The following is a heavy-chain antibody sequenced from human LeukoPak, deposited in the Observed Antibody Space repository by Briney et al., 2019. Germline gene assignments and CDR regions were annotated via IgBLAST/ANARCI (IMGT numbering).Heavy chain of an antibody. Sequence: GGSQRLSCAASGLNVTYNYMSWVRQAPGKGLEWLSVIYSGGMTYYADSVKGRFIISRDNSKNTLYLQMNRLRAEDTAVYYCYARPVLPAAFLPSGNYMDVWGKGTTVTVSS. V-gene: IGHV3-53*01. CDR3: YARPVLPAAFLPSGNYMDV. J-gene: IGHJ6*03. D-gene: IGHD2-2*01. CDR2: IYSGGMT. CDR1: GLNVTYNY.